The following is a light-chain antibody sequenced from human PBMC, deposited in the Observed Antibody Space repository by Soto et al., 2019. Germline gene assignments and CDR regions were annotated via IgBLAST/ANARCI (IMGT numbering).Light chain of an antibody. J-gene: IGLJ1*01. CDR1: SSDVGGYDY. Sequence: QSVLTQPASVSGSPGQSIAISCTGTSSDVGGYDYVSWYQQLPGKAPKLMIYDVNNRPSGASNRFSGSKSGNTASLTISGLQAEDEADYYCSSYTSSGTHVFGTGTKLTVL. CDR2: DVN. V-gene: IGLV2-14*03. CDR3: SSYTSSGTHV.